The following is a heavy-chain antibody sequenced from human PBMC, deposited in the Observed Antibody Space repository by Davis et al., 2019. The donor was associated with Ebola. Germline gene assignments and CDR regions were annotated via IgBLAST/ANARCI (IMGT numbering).Heavy chain of an antibody. V-gene: IGHV3-48*02. D-gene: IGHD4-17*01. CDR2: IRGSGSTL. CDR1: GFTFRSFG. Sequence: GGSLRLSCEGSGFTFRSFGMQWVRQAPGSGLEWVSYIRGSGSTLYYADSVKGRFTISRDNAKNSLYLQINSLRDEDTAVYYCATDDYGNFDYWSQGTLVTVSS. J-gene: IGHJ4*02. CDR3: ATDDYGNFDY.